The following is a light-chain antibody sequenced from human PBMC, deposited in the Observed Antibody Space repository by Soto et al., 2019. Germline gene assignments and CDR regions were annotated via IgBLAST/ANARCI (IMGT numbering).Light chain of an antibody. V-gene: IGKV1-9*01. CDR1: QGISSY. Sequence: DIQLTQSPSFLSASVGDRVSITCRASQGISSYLAWYQQKTGKAPKLLIYAASTLQSGVPSRFSGSGSGTEFPLTISSLQPEDFATYYCQQLNSYPPFTFGPGTKVDIK. CDR3: QQLNSYPPFT. J-gene: IGKJ3*01. CDR2: AAS.